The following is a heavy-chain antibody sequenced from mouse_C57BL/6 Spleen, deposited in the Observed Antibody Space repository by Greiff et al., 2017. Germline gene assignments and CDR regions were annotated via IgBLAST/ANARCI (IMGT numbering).Heavy chain of an antibody. Sequence: QVQLQQPGAELVKPGASVKLSCKASGYTFTSYWMQWVKQRPGQGLEWIGEIDPSDSYTNYNQKFKGKATLTVDTSSSTAYMQLSSLTSEDSAVYYGARRGIGGFAYWGQGTLVTVSA. V-gene: IGHV1-50*01. CDR1: GYTFTSYW. CDR3: ARRGIGGFAY. CDR2: IDPSDSYT. D-gene: IGHD2-14*01. J-gene: IGHJ3*01.